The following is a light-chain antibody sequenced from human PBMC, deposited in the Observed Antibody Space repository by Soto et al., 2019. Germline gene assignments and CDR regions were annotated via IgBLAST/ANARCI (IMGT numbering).Light chain of an antibody. CDR3: QQYNSYSGT. J-gene: IGKJ1*01. CDR1: QSISSW. Sequence: DIQMTQSPSTLSASVGDRVTITCRASQSISSWLAWYQQKPGKAPKLLIYDASSLESGVPSRFSGSGSGTEFTLTLSSLQPDDFATYYFQQYNSYSGTFGQGTKVEIK. V-gene: IGKV1-5*01. CDR2: DAS.